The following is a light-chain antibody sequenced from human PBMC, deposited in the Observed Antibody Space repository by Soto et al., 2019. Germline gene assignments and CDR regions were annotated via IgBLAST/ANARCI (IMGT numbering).Light chain of an antibody. J-gene: IGKJ5*01. V-gene: IGKV3-11*01. Sequence: EVVLTQSPATLSLSPGDRATLPCRASQSVSSHFAWYQQKSGQAPRLLIYDASKRATGIPARFSGSGSGTDFTLTISSLEPEDFAVYYCQQRSNWPTFGQGTRLEI. CDR3: QQRSNWPT. CDR1: QSVSSH. CDR2: DAS.